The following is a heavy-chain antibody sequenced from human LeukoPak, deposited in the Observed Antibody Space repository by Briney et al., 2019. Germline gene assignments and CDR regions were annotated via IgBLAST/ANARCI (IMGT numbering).Heavy chain of an antibody. CDR2: IKRKTDGGTT. J-gene: IGHJ4*02. CDR1: GFTFNDAW. D-gene: IGHD7-27*01. Sequence: GGSLILSCATSGFTFNDAWMNWVRQAPGKGLEWVGLIKRKTDGGTTDYAAPVKGRFTISRDDSKNTLYLQMNSLKTEDTAVYYCTTGNWGPHWGQGTLVTVSS. V-gene: IGHV3-15*07. CDR3: TTGNWGPH.